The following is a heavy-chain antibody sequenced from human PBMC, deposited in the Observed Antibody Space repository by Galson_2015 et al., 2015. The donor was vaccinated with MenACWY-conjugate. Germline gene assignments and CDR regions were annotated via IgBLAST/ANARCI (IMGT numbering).Heavy chain of an antibody. V-gene: IGHV3-48*01. Sequence: SLRLSCAASGFTFSDYRMNWVRQAPGKGLEWVSYISSSSSTIYYADSVKGRFTISRDNAKSSLYLQMNSLRAEDTAVYYCARDGAKYSGSYYGDYWGQGTLVTVSS. CDR3: ARDGAKYSGSYYGDY. CDR2: ISSSSSTI. D-gene: IGHD1-26*01. CDR1: GFTFSDYR. J-gene: IGHJ4*02.